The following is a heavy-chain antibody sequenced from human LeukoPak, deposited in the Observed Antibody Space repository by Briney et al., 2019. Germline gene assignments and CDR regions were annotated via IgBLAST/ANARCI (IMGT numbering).Heavy chain of an antibody. Sequence: SETLSLTCTVSGGSVSSGSYYWSWIRQPPGKGLEWIGYIYYSGSTNYNPSLKSRVTISVDTSKNQFSLKLSSVTAADTAVYYCARAVTTLDYWSQGTLVTVSS. V-gene: IGHV4-61*01. J-gene: IGHJ4*02. CDR1: GGSVSSGSYY. CDR3: ARAVTTLDY. CDR2: IYYSGST. D-gene: IGHD4-11*01.